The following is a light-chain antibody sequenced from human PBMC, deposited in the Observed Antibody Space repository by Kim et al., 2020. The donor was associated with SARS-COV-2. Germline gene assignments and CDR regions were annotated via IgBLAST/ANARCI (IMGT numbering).Light chain of an antibody. V-gene: IGKV1-16*01. J-gene: IGKJ1*01. Sequence: DIQMTQSPSSLSASVGDRVTITCRASQDFSDYLAWFQQKPWKAPKSLIYAASRLQSGVPSRFSGSGSGTEFTLTISNLQPEDFATYYCQQYKFYQWTFGQGTKVDIK. CDR2: AAS. CDR3: QQYKFYQWT. CDR1: QDFSDY.